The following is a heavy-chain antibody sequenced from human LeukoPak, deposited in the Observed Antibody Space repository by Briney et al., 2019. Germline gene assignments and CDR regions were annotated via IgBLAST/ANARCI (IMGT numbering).Heavy chain of an antibody. CDR3: SKATPPRDGSNPDY. D-gene: IGHD5-24*01. J-gene: IGHJ4*02. CDR1: GFTVSDYG. CDR2: ISGSGADT. Sequence: PGGSLRLSCVTSGFTVSDYGMSWVRQAPGKGLEWVSSISGSGADTYYADSVKGRFTISRDNSKNTLYLQMNSLRAEDTALYYCSKATPPRDGSNPDYWGQGTLVTVSS. V-gene: IGHV3-23*01.